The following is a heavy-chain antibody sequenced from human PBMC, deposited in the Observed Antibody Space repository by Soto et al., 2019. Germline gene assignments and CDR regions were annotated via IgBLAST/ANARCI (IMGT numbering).Heavy chain of an antibody. CDR1: GFTFSSYA. J-gene: IGHJ4*02. CDR3: ARTGSGYRPYFDY. D-gene: IGHD3-22*01. CDR2: ISYDGSNK. V-gene: IGHV3-30-3*01. Sequence: QVQLVESGGGVVQPGRSLRLSCAASGFTFSSYAMHWVRQAPGKGLEWVAVISYDGSNKYYADSVKGRFTISRDNSKNTLYLQMNSQRAEDTAVYYCARTGSGYRPYFDYWGQGTLVTVSS.